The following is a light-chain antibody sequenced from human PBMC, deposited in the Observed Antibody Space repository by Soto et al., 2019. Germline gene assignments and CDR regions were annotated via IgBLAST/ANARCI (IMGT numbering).Light chain of an antibody. CDR1: SSDVGGYNY. CDR3: CSYAGTHTYV. V-gene: IGLV2-11*01. Sequence: QSVLTQPRSVSGSLGQPVTISCTGTSSDVGGYNYVSWYQQHPGKAPKVLIYDVSKRPSGVPDRFSGSQSGNTASLTISGLQAEDEADYYCCSYAGTHTYVFGTGTKVTVL. CDR2: DVS. J-gene: IGLJ1*01.